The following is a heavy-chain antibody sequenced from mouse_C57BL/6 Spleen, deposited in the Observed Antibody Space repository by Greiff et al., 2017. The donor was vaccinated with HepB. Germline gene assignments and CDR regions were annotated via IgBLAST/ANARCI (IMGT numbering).Heavy chain of an antibody. Sequence: EVKLQESGGGLVKPGGSLKLSCAASGFTFSSYAMSWVRQTPEKRLEWVATISDGGSYTYYPDNVKGRFTISRDNAKNNLYLQMSHLKSEDTAMYYCARDPIWDKGFDYWGQGTTLTVSS. V-gene: IGHV5-4*01. CDR1: GFTFSSYA. CDR3: ARDPIWDKGFDY. D-gene: IGHD4-1*01. CDR2: ISDGGSYT. J-gene: IGHJ2*01.